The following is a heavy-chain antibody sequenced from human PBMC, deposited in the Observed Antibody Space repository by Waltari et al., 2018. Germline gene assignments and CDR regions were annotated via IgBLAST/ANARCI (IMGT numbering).Heavy chain of an antibody. D-gene: IGHD3-10*01. CDR3: ARELYPPTSNPFDF. V-gene: IGHV3-7*01. CDR2: IKQDESEK. CDR1: GFTSSSYW. Sequence: EVQLVESGGGVVQPGGSLRLSCAAAGFTSSSYWMSWVRQAPGKGLELVAHIKQDESEKFYVDSVKGRFTIFRDNAKNLLYLQMDSLRGEDTAVYYCARELYPPTSNPFDFWGQGTRVTVSS. J-gene: IGHJ4*02.